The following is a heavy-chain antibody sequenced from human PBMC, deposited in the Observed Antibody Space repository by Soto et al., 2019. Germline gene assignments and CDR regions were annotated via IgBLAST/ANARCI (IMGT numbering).Heavy chain of an antibody. CDR3: ARHLTYCSAGSCYSDFPYYGMDV. CDR1: GGSISSSSYY. J-gene: IGHJ6*02. V-gene: IGHV4-39*01. Sequence: SETLSLTCTVSGGSISSSSYYWGWIRQPPGKGLEWIGSIFYSGSTYYNPSLKIRVTISVDTSKNQFSLKLSSVTAADTAVYYCARHLTYCSAGSCYSDFPYYGMDVWGQGTTVTVSS. CDR2: IFYSGST. D-gene: IGHD2-15*01.